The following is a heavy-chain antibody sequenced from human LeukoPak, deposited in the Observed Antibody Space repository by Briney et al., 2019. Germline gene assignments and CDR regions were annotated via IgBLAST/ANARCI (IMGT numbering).Heavy chain of an antibody. CDR1: GYSFTNYW. D-gene: IGHD3-10*01. Sequence: GESLKISCKGSGYSFTNYWIGWVRQMPGKGLEWMGIIYPGDSDTRNSPSFQGQVTISADMSISTAYLQWSSLKASDTAMYYCARLFPTDTMYGSGSYAFDFWGQGTLVTVSS. V-gene: IGHV5-51*01. CDR2: IYPGDSDT. J-gene: IGHJ4*02. CDR3: ARLFPTDTMYGSGSYAFDF.